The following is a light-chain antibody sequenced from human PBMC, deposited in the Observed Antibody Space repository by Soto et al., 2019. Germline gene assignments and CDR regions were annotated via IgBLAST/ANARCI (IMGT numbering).Light chain of an antibody. Sequence: EIVLTQSPATLSLSPGERATLSCRASQSVSSYLAWYQQKPGQAPRLLIYDASNRATGIPARFSGSGSGTDFTLTISSLEPEDVAVYYCQQSSNWPPYTFGQGTKLEIK. V-gene: IGKV3-11*01. J-gene: IGKJ2*01. CDR1: QSVSSY. CDR3: QQSSNWPPYT. CDR2: DAS.